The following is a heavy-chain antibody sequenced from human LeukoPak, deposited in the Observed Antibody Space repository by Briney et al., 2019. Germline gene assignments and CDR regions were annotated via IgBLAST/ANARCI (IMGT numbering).Heavy chain of an antibody. D-gene: IGHD2-15*01. J-gene: IGHJ3*02. CDR1: GFTFSSYE. V-gene: IGHV3-48*03. CDR3: ARDLTCSGGSCYSVAFDI. Sequence: PGGSLRLSCAASGFTFSSYEMNWVRQAPGKELEWVSYISSSGSTIYYADSVKGRFTISRDNAKNSLYLQMNSLRAEDTAVYYCARDLTCSGGSCYSVAFDIWGQGTMVTVSS. CDR2: ISSSGSTI.